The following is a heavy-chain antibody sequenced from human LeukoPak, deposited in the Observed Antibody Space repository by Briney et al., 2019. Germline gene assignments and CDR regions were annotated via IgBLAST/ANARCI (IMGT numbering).Heavy chain of an antibody. CDR3: ASEARSTAVAARLGPKIDY. J-gene: IGHJ4*02. Sequence: SVKVSCKASGGTFSSYAISWVRQAPGQGLEWMGRIIPIFGTANYAQKFQGRVTITTDESTSTAYMELSSLRSEDTAVYYCASEARSTAVAARLGPKIDYWGQGTLVTVSS. CDR2: IIPIFGTA. D-gene: IGHD6-6*01. V-gene: IGHV1-69*05. CDR1: GGTFSSYA.